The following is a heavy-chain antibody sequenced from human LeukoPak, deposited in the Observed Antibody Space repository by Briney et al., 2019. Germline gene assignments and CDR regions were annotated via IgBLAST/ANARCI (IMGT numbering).Heavy chain of an antibody. Sequence: GASVKVSCKASGGTFISYAISWVRQAPGQGLEWMGGIIPIFGTANYAQKFQGRVTITADESTSTAYMELSSLRSEDTAVYYCARDLGLQLERRYYYYYYGMDVWGQGTTVTVSS. D-gene: IGHD1-1*01. CDR1: GGTFISYA. CDR3: ARDLGLQLERRYYYYYYGMDV. V-gene: IGHV1-69*13. CDR2: IIPIFGTA. J-gene: IGHJ6*02.